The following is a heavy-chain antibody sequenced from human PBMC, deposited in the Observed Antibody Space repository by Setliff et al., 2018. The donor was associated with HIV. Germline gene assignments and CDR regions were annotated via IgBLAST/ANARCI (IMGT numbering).Heavy chain of an antibody. Sequence: GASVKVSCIASEFTLSGYSMSWVRQAPGKGLEWVSAIDPSGTRTYYADSVKGRFTSSRDNSQDTLYLHMSSLRAEDTAIYSCAKVDNGHCDSMGCRDFDYWGQGTLVTVSS. CDR2: IDPSGTRT. V-gene: IGHV3-23*01. J-gene: IGHJ4*02. D-gene: IGHD2-2*03. CDR1: EFTLSGYS. CDR3: AKVDNGHCDSMGCRDFDY.